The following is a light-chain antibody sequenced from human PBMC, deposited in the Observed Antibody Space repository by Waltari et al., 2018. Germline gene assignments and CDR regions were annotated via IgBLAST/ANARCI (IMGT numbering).Light chain of an antibody. CDR3: QQYGISPYT. J-gene: IGKJ2*01. V-gene: IGKV3-20*01. CDR1: QTIGSNY. CDR2: GAD. Sequence: EIVLTQSPGTLSLSPGERATLSCRASQTIGSNYLAWYQQKPGQAPRLLIHGADNRATGIPDRFSGSGSGTDFSLSVSRLEPEDFAVYFCQQYGISPYTFGQGTSWRSN.